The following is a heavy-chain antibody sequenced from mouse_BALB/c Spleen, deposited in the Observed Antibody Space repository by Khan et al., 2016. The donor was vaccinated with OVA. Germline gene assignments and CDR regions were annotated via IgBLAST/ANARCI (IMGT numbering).Heavy chain of an antibody. CDR3: ARAYYRYDGYYAMDY. Sequence: VQLQESGPGLVAPSQSLSITCTVSGFSLSRYNIHWVRQPPGKGLEWLGMIWGGGGTDYNSTLKSRLSIRKDNSKSQVLLKMNSLQTDDTAMYYCARAYYRYDGYYAMDYWCQGTSVTVSS. CDR2: IWGGGGT. CDR1: GFSLSRYN. V-gene: IGHV2-6-4*01. J-gene: IGHJ4*01. D-gene: IGHD2-14*01.